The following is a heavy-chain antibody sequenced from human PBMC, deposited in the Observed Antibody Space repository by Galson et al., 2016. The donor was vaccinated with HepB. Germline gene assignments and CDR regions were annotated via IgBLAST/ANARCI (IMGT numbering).Heavy chain of an antibody. CDR2: ISWDGRST. J-gene: IGHJ4*02. CDR3: AKDWGSLWESSGKGMDV. CDR1: GFTFDDYT. V-gene: IGHV3-43*01. Sequence: SLRLSCAASGFTFDDYTMHWVRQAPGKGLEWVSLISWDGRSTYCADSVKGRFTISRDNSKNSLYLQMNSLRTEDTALYYCAKDWGSLWESSGKGMDVWGQGTLVTVSS. D-gene: IGHD3-10*01.